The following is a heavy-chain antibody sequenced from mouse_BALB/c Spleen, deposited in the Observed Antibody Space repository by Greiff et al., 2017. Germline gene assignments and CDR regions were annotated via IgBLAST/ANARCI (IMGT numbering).Heavy chain of an antibody. CDR2: IYPGDGDT. J-gene: IGHJ3*01. V-gene: IGHV1-82*01. CDR1: GYAFSSSW. Sequence: VNVVESGPELVKPGASVKISCKASGYAFSSSWMNWVKQRPGQGLEWIGRIYPGDGDTNYNGKFKGKATLTADKSSSTAYMQLSSLTSVDSAVYFCARNFYDGYYWFAYWGQGTLVTVSA. CDR3: ARNFYDGYYWFAY. D-gene: IGHD2-3*01.